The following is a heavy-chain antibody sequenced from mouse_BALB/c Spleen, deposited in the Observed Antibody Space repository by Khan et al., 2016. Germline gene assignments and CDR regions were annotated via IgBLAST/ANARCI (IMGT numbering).Heavy chain of an antibody. CDR1: GYTFTNFG. Sequence: QIQLVQSGPELKKPGETVKISCKASGYTFTNFGINWVRQAPGKGLEWMDWINTNTGETTYADDFKGRFAFSLETSASTAYLQINNLKNEDTATYCCATGITTVIATRGDYWGQGTTLTVSS. CDR3: ATGITTVIATRGDY. J-gene: IGHJ2*01. V-gene: IGHV9-3-1*01. D-gene: IGHD1-1*01. CDR2: INTNTGET.